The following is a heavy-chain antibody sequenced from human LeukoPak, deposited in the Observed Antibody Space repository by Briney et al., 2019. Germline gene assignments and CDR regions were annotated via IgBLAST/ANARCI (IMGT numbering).Heavy chain of an antibody. D-gene: IGHD2-2*02. CDR1: GYTFTSYG. J-gene: IGHJ5*02. Sequence: GASVKVSCKASGYTFTSYGITWVRQAPGQGLEWVGWILPYNGNTKYAQKLQGRVTMTTDTSTSTAYMELRRLRSDDTAVYYCARDLLVVVPAAIGGNWFDPWGQGTLVTVSS. CDR3: ARDLLVVVPAAIGGNWFDP. CDR2: ILPYNGNT. V-gene: IGHV1-18*01.